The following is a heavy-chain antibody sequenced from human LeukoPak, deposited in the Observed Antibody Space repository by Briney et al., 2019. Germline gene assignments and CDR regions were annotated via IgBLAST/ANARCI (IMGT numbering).Heavy chain of an antibody. Sequence: ASVKVSCKASGYTFTGYYMHWVRQAPGQGLEWMGWINPNSGGTNYAQKFQGRVTMTRDTSISTAYMELSRLRSDDTAVYYCAGALLGYCSSTSFLDYWGQGTLVTVSS. D-gene: IGHD2-2*01. V-gene: IGHV1-2*02. CDR3: AGALLGYCSSTSFLDY. CDR2: INPNSGGT. CDR1: GYTFTGYY. J-gene: IGHJ4*02.